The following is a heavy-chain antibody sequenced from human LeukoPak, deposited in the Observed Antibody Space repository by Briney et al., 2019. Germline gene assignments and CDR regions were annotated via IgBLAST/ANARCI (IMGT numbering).Heavy chain of an antibody. CDR2: IIPILGIA. CDR3: ARTLQKEAFDI. Sequence: VASVKVSCKASGGTFSSYAISWVRQAPGQGLEWMGRIIPILGIANYAQKFQGRVTMTRNTSISTAYMELSSLRSEDTAVYYCARTLQKEAFDIWGQGTMVTVSS. D-gene: IGHD3-16*01. V-gene: IGHV1-69*04. CDR1: GGTFSSYA. J-gene: IGHJ3*02.